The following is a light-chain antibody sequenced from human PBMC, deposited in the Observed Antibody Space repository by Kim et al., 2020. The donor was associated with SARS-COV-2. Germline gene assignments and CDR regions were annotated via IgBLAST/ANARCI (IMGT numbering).Light chain of an antibody. CDR2: QDA. Sequence: VSPGKTASVTCSGDKLGDKYVFWYQKRPGQSPVLVIYQDAKRPSGIPERFSGSISGNTATLTISETQAMDVADYYCQTWDSSSGVFGTGTKVTVL. CDR3: QTWDSSSGV. V-gene: IGLV3-1*01. J-gene: IGLJ1*01. CDR1: KLGDKY.